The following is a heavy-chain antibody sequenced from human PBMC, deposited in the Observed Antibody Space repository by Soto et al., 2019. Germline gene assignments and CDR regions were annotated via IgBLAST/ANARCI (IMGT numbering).Heavy chain of an antibody. V-gene: IGHV3-23*01. D-gene: IGHD3-16*02. J-gene: IGHJ4*02. CDR2: ISGSGGST. Sequence: EVQLLESGGGLVQPGGSLRLSCAASGFTFSSYAMSWVRQAPGKGLEWVSAISGSGGSTYYADSVKGRFTISRDNSKNTLYLQMNSLRAEDTAVYYCAKDRGGYDYVWGSYRYSDYWGQGTLVTVSS. CDR1: GFTFSSYA. CDR3: AKDRGGYDYVWGSYRYSDY.